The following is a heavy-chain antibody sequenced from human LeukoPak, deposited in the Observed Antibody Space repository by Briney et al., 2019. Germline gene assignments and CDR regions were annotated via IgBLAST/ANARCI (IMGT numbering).Heavy chain of an antibody. J-gene: IGHJ4*02. D-gene: IGHD6-19*01. CDR3: AKGATRAVAGILDY. CDR1: GFTFSSYG. CDR2: ISYDGSNK. V-gene: IGHV3-30*18. Sequence: PGGSLRLSCAASGFTFSSYGMHWVRQAPGKGLEWVAVISYDGSNKYYADSVKGRFTISRDSSKNTLYLQMNSLRAEDTAVYYCAKGATRAVAGILDYWGQGTLVTVSS.